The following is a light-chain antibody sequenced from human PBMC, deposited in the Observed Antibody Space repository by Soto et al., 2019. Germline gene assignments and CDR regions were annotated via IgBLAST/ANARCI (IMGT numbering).Light chain of an antibody. CDR2: GAS. CDR3: QQYGSSSTWT. Sequence: EIVLTQSPCTLSLSPGERATLSCRASQSVSSTYLAWYQHKPGQPPTLLIYGASSRVTGIPDRFSGSGSGTDFTLTISRLEPEDFAVYYCQQYGSSSTWTFGQGTKVEIK. V-gene: IGKV3-20*01. CDR1: QSVSSTY. J-gene: IGKJ1*01.